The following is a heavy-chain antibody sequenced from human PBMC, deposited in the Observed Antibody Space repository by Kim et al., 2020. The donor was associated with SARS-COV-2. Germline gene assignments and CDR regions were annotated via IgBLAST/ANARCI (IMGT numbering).Heavy chain of an antibody. V-gene: IGHV3-23*01. CDR2: ISGSGGNT. D-gene: IGHD3-3*01. CDR3: ATGAARRFLDTVRAYGMDV. CDR1: GFTFSSNA. Sequence: GGSLRLSCAASGFTFSSNAMSWVRQAPGKGLEWVSAISGSGGNTYYANSVKDRFTVSRDNSNNTLFLRMNSLRAEDTGVYYCATGAARRFLDTVRAYGMDVWGQGNAVTVSS. J-gene: IGHJ6*02.